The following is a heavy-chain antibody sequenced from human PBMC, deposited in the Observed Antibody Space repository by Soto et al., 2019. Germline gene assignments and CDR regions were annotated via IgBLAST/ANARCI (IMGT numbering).Heavy chain of an antibody. CDR1: GYSFTSYW. V-gene: IGHV5-51*01. CDR3: ARNLLHYYDSTGYWDYYGMDV. CDR2: IYPGDSDT. Sequence: GESLKISCKGSGYSFTSYWIGWVRQMPGKGLEWMGIIYPGDSDTRYSPSFQGQVTISADKSISTAYLQWSSLKASDTAMYYCARNLLHYYDSTGYWDYYGMDVCGQGTTVTVSS. J-gene: IGHJ6*02. D-gene: IGHD3-22*01.